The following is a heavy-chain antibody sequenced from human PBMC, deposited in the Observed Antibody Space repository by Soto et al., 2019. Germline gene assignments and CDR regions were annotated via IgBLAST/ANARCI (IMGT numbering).Heavy chain of an antibody. Sequence: EVQLVESGGGLVQPGGSLKLSCAASGFTFSGSTIHWVRQTSGKGLEWVGRIPSKTNTYATAYAASVKGRFTISRDDSKNTAYLQMDSLKTEDTAVYYCTRQHLDVPVASAIDYWGQGTQVTVSS. CDR1: GFTFSGST. D-gene: IGHD6-19*01. CDR2: IPSKTNTYAT. CDR3: TRQHLDVPVASAIDY. J-gene: IGHJ4*02. V-gene: IGHV3-73*02.